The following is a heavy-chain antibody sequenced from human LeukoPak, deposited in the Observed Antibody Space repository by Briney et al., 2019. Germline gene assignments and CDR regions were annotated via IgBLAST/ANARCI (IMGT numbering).Heavy chain of an antibody. CDR2: IDGSGTIP. Sequence: GGSLRLSCAVSGFTFHSYTVNWVRQAPGKGLEWLSFIDGSGTIPYYADSVRGRFTISRDNAKNSLYLQMNSLRAEDTAVYYCARGLKGYYGHYYMDVWGKGTTVTISS. CDR3: ARGLKGYYGHYYMDV. D-gene: IGHD3-10*01. CDR1: GFTFHSYT. V-gene: IGHV3-48*04. J-gene: IGHJ6*03.